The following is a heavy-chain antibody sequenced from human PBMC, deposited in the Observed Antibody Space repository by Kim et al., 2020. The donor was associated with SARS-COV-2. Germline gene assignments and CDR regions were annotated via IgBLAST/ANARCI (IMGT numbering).Heavy chain of an antibody. V-gene: IGHV4-59*13. J-gene: IGHJ4*02. Sequence: SETLSLTCTVSGGSISSYSWNWIRQPPEKGLEWIGYIYYSGSTNHNPSLKSRVTISVDTSKNQFSLKLSSVTAADTAVYYCARGALRYSSSWYFDYWGQGTLVTVSS. CDR3: ARGALRYSSSWYFDY. D-gene: IGHD6-13*01. CDR1: GGSISSYS. CDR2: IYYSGST.